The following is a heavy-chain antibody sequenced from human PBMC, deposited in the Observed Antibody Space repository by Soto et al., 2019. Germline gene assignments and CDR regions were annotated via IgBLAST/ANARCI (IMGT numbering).Heavy chain of an antibody. CDR1: GGSISSGDYY. Sequence: SETLSLTCTVSGGSISSGDYYWSWIRQPPGKGLEWIGYIYYSGSTYYNPSLKSRVTISVDTSKNQFSLKLSSVTAADTAVYYCATGGDCSGGSCHNYYYYYGMDVWGQGTTVTV. CDR2: IYYSGST. CDR3: ATGGDCSGGSCHNYYYYYGMDV. J-gene: IGHJ6*02. D-gene: IGHD2-15*01. V-gene: IGHV4-30-4*01.